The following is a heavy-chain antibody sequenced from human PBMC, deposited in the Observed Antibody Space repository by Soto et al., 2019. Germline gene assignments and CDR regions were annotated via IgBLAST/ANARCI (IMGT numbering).Heavy chain of an antibody. V-gene: IGHV1-18*01. Sequence: QVQLVQSGAEVKQPGASVKVSCKASGYTFTSYGISWVRQAPGQGLEWMGWISAYNGNTNYAQKLQGRVTMTTDTSTSTAYMELRSLRSDDTAVYYCARRPPSPGGFWSGYYLGYFDYWGQGTLVTVSS. J-gene: IGHJ4*02. D-gene: IGHD3-3*01. CDR3: ARRPPSPGGFWSGYYLGYFDY. CDR2: ISAYNGNT. CDR1: GYTFTSYG.